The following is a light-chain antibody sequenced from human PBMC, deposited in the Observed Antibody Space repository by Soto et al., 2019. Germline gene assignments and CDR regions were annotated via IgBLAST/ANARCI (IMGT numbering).Light chain of an antibody. CDR1: RDINTW. CDR3: HQANTLPLT. Sequence: DFQMTQSPSSVSASVGDRVTITCRVSRDINTWLAWYQQKPGRAPKLLIYAASTLQSGVPSRFSGSGSGTDFTLTISNLQPEDFATYYCHQANTLPLTFGGGTKVEIK. V-gene: IGKV1-12*01. J-gene: IGKJ4*01. CDR2: AAS.